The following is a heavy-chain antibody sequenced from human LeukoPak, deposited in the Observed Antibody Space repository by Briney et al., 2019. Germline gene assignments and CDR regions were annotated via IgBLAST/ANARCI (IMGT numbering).Heavy chain of an antibody. V-gene: IGHV3-7*03. CDR1: GFTFSSFW. CDR2: IKEDGTET. Sequence: PGGSLRLSCSGFGFTFSSFWMGWVRLAPGKGLEWVANIKEDGTETYYVDSVKGRFTTSRDNGKKSLYLQMNSLRVEDTAVYYCAKEGRSLQTYWGQGTLVTVSS. D-gene: IGHD5-24*01. J-gene: IGHJ4*02. CDR3: AKEGRSLQTY.